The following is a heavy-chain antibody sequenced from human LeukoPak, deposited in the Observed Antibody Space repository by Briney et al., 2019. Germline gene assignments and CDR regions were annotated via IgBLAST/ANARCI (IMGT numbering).Heavy chain of an antibody. CDR3: AKDPPGAGPDFDC. V-gene: IGHV3-23*01. D-gene: IGHD6-19*01. CDR2: ISGSDGST. J-gene: IGHJ4*02. CDR1: GFTFSGYT. Sequence: PGGSLRLSCATSGFTFSGYTMNWVRQAPGKGLEWVSGISGSDGSTCYADSVKGRFTISRDNSKNTLYLQMNSLRVEDTAVYYCAKDPPGAGPDFDCWGQGTLVTVSS.